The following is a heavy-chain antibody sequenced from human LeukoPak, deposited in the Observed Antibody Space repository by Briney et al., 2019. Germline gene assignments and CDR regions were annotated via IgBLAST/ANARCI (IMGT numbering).Heavy chain of an antibody. D-gene: IGHD3-22*01. Sequence: GASVKVSCKASRGTFISYGISWVRQAPGQGLEWMGGVIAIFGRVKYGQKFQGRATITTDESTSTAYMELSSLTSEDTGVYYCARGELGDSSGFSFFDYWGQGTLVTVSS. CDR3: ARGELGDSSGFSFFDY. J-gene: IGHJ4*02. V-gene: IGHV1-69*05. CDR2: VIAIFGRV. CDR1: RGTFISYG.